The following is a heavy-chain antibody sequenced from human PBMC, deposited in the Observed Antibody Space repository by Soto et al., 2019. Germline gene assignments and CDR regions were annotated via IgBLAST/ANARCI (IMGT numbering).Heavy chain of an antibody. CDR2: INWDDDE. Sequence: ESGPTLVNPTQTLTLTCTFSGFSLSTNLMCVGWIRQPPGKALEWLALINWDDDEYYNKSLKTRLTISKDTSKNQVVLTLTNMDPVDTATYYCERIRASRYRYFDFWGPGTLVTVSS. V-gene: IGHV2-70*01. CDR1: GFSLSTNLMC. J-gene: IGHJ4*02. CDR3: ERIRASRYRYFDF. D-gene: IGHD2-2*01.